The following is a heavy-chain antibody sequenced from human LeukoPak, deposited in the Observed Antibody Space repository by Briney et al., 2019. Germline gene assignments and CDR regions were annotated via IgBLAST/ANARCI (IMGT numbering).Heavy chain of an antibody. V-gene: IGHV4-39*07. Sequence: PSETLSLTCTVSGGSISSSSYYWGWIRQPPGKGLEWIGSIYYSGSTYYNPSLKSRVTISVDTSKNQFSLKLSSVTAADTAVYYCARGGKDSTLAWGQGTLVTVSS. CDR1: GGSISSSSYY. CDR3: ARGGKDSTLA. J-gene: IGHJ5*02. D-gene: IGHD2/OR15-2a*01. CDR2: IYYSGST.